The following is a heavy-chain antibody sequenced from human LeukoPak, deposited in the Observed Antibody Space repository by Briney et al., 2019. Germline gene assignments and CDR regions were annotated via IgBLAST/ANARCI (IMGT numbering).Heavy chain of an antibody. CDR2: IKQDGSDK. Sequence: TGGSLRLSCAASGFPFSAYWMIWVRQALGKGLQWVADIKQDGSDKYYVDSVKGRFTISRDNAKNSLYLQMNSLRAEDTAVYYCAREVRYYYYYMDVWGKGTTVTVSS. CDR1: GFPFSAYW. CDR3: AREVRYYYYYMDV. D-gene: IGHD3-10*01. J-gene: IGHJ6*03. V-gene: IGHV3-7*01.